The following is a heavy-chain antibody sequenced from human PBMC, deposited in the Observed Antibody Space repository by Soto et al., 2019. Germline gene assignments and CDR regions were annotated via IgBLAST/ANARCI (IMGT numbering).Heavy chain of an antibody. CDR3: ARHGYYYDSSGYYYNGGYYYGMDV. V-gene: IGHV5-51*01. CDR2: IYPGDSDT. J-gene: IGHJ6*02. CDR1: GYSFTSYW. Sequence: PGESLKISCKGSGYSFTSYWIGWVRQMPGKGLEWMGIIYPGDSDTRYSPSFQGQVTISADKSISTAYLQWSSLKASDTAMYHCARHGYYYDSSGYYYNGGYYYGMDVWGQGTTVTVSS. D-gene: IGHD3-22*01.